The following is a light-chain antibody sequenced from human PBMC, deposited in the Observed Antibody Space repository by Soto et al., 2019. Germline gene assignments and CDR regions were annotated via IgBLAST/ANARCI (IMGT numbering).Light chain of an antibody. J-gene: IGKJ1*01. V-gene: IGKV1-39*01. CDR3: QQSYSSPPT. Sequence: DILMTQSPSFLSASLGDRVTITCRASQSISSYLNWYQQKPGKAPKLLIYAASSLQSGVPSRFSGSRSGPDFTLTISSLQPEDFATYYCQQSYSSPPTFGQGTKVDIK. CDR2: AAS. CDR1: QSISSY.